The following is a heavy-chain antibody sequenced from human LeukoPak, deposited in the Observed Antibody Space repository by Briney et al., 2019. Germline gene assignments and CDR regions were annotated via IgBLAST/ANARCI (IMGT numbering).Heavy chain of an antibody. CDR2: IIPIFGTA. CDR1: GGTFSSYA. J-gene: IGHJ3*02. V-gene: IGHV1-69*05. CDR3: ASYDSFGAFDI. Sequence: GASVKVSCKASGGTFSSYAISWVRQAPGQGLEWMGRIIPIFGTANYAQKFQGRVTITTDESTSTAYMELSSLRSEDTAVYYCASYDSFGAFDIRGQGTMVTVSS. D-gene: IGHD3-22*01.